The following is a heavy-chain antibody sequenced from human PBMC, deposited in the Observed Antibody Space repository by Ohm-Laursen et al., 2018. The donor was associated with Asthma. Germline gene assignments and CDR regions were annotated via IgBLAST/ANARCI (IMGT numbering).Heavy chain of an antibody. D-gene: IGHD6-6*01. J-gene: IGHJ5*02. Sequence: SLRLSCTASGFTFSSYGMHWVRQAPGKGLEWAAVISYDGSNKYYADSVKGRFTISRDNSKNTLYLQMNSLRAEDTAVYYCAREGSSSAGTFDPWGQGTLVTVSS. CDR2: ISYDGSNK. CDR3: AREGSSSAGTFDP. V-gene: IGHV3-30*03. CDR1: GFTFSSYG.